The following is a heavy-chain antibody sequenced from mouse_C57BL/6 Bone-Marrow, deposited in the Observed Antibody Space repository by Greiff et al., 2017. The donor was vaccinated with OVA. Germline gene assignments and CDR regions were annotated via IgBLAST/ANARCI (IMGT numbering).Heavy chain of an antibody. CDR1: GFTFNTYA. Sequence: EVMLVESGGGLVQPKGSLKLSCAASGFTFNTYAMHWVRQAPGKGLEWVARIRSKSSNYATSYAASVNARFTISIENSQSMLYLQMNNLKTEDTAMYYCERDQCSNYSAWCAYWGQGTLVTVSA. V-gene: IGHV10-3*01. CDR2: IRSKSSNYAT. J-gene: IGHJ3*01. CDR3: ERDQCSNYSAWCAY. D-gene: IGHD2-5*01.